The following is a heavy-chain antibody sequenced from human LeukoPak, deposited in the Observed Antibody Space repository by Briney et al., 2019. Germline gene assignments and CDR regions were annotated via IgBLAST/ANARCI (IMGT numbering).Heavy chain of an antibody. D-gene: IGHD6-6*01. V-gene: IGHV1-46*01. Sequence: ASVKVSFKASGYTFTRYYMHWVRQAPGQGLEWMGMINPSGGSTSYAQKFEGRVTMTRDTSTSTVYMELSSLRSEDTAVYYCARDRYSSSYENYYFEYWGQGTLVTVSS. CDR1: GYTFTRYY. J-gene: IGHJ4*02. CDR3: ARDRYSSSYENYYFEY. CDR2: INPSGGST.